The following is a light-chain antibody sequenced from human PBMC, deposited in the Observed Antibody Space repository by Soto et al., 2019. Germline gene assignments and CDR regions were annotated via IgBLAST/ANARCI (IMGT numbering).Light chain of an antibody. Sequence: QLVLTQSPSASASLGASVKLTCTLSSGHRTYAIAWHQQQPEKGPRYLMRLNSDGSHRKGDGVPDRFSGSSSGAERYLTISSLQSEDEADYYCQTWGTGFRIFGGGTQLTVL. CDR2: LNSDGSH. CDR1: SGHRTYA. J-gene: IGLJ2*01. CDR3: QTWGTGFRI. V-gene: IGLV4-69*01.